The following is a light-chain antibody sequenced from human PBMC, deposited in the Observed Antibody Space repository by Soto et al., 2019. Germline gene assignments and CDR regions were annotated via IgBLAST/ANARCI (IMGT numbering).Light chain of an antibody. Sequence: EIVLTRSPATLSLSPGERATLSCRASQSVNSYLAWYQQKPGQAPRLLIYDASNRATGIPARFSGSGSGTDFTLTISSLEPEDFAVYYCQQRSNWPTFGQGTKLEIK. CDR2: DAS. CDR3: QQRSNWPT. CDR1: QSVNSY. J-gene: IGKJ2*01. V-gene: IGKV3-11*01.